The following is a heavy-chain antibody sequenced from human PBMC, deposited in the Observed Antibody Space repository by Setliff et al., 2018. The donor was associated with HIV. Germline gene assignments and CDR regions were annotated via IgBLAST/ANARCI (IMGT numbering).Heavy chain of an antibody. CDR2: ISANSIHV. J-gene: IGHJ3*02. CDR3: TSQGQNTFNI. CDR1: GFNVSPYT. Sequence: TGGSLRLSCAASGFNVSPYTLTWVRQVPGKGLEWVSSISANSIHVYYAESLKGRFTISRDNARNSLYLQMNSLRVEDTAMYYCTSQGQNTFNIWGQGTMVTV. V-gene: IGHV3-21*06.